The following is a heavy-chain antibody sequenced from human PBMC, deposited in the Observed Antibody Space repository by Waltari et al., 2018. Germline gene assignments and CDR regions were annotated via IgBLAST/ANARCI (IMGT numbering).Heavy chain of an antibody. J-gene: IGHJ3*02. V-gene: IGHV4-34*01. D-gene: IGHD3-22*01. CDR2: INHSGST. CDR3: ARGGGKYYEDI. CDR1: GGSFSGYY. Sequence: QVQLQQWGAGLLKPSETLSLTCAVYGGSFSGYYWSWIRQPPGKGLEWIGEINHSGSTNYNPSLKSRVTRAVDTSKNQFSLKLSSVTAADTAVYYCARGGGKYYEDIWGQGTMVTVSS.